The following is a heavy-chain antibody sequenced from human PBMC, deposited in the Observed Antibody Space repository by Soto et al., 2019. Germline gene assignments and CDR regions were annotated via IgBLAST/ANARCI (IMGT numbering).Heavy chain of an antibody. CDR2: INPSGGST. Sequence: ASVKVSCKASGYTFTSYYMHWVRQAPGQGLEWMGIINPSGGSTSYAQKFQGRVTMTRDTSTSRVYMELSSLRSEDTAVYYCAAGYVVAVAGKGYYYYGMDVWGQGTTVTVSS. V-gene: IGHV1-46*01. CDR3: AAGYVVAVAGKGYYYYGMDV. J-gene: IGHJ6*02. D-gene: IGHD6-19*01. CDR1: GYTFTSYY.